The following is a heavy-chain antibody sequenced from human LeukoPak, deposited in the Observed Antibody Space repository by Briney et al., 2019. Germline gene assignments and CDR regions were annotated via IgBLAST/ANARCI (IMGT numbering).Heavy chain of an antibody. V-gene: IGHV1-24*01. Sequence: GASVKVSCKASGYTFTGYYMHWVRQAPGQGLEWGGGFDPEDGETIYAQKFQGRVTMTEDTSTDTAYMELSSLRSEDTAVYYCATSGRNPYWFDPWGQGTLVTVSS. D-gene: IGHD1-1*01. CDR3: ATSGRNPYWFDP. CDR2: FDPEDGET. J-gene: IGHJ5*02. CDR1: GYTFTGYY.